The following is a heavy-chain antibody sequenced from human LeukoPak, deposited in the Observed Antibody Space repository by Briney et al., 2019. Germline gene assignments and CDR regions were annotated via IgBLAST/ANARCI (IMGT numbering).Heavy chain of an antibody. D-gene: IGHD3-3*01. J-gene: IGHJ4*02. CDR3: ARGRNTNAY. V-gene: IGHV4-34*01. CDR1: GGSFSGYY. Sequence: TSETPSLTCAVYGGSFSGYYWSWIRQPPGKGLEWIGEINHSGSTNYNPSLKSRVTISVDTSKNQFSLKLSSVTAADTAVYYCARGRNTNAYWGQGTLVTVSS. CDR2: INHSGST.